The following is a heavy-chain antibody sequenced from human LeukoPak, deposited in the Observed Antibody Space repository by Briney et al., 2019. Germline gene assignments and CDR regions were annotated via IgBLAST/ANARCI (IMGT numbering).Heavy chain of an antibody. CDR1: GYTFTSYG. V-gene: IGHV1-18*01. CDR3: ARVMDYGDPEADDY. Sequence: ASVKASCKASGYTFTSYGISWVRQAPGQGLEWTGWISAYNGNTNYAQKLQGRVTMTTDTSTSTAYMELRSLRSDDTAVYYCARVMDYGDPEADDYWGQGTLVTVSS. J-gene: IGHJ4*02. D-gene: IGHD4-17*01. CDR2: ISAYNGNT.